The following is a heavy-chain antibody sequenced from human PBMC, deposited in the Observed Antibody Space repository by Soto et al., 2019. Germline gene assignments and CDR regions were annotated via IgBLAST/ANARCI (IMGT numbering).Heavy chain of an antibody. D-gene: IGHD1-26*01. V-gene: IGHV1-2*02. CDR1: GYTFIGYY. CDR2: ISPSNGDT. CDR3: TWAGAIPFFSY. J-gene: IGHJ4*02. Sequence: ASVKVSCKASGYTFIGYYIHWIRQAPGQGLEWMGWISPSNGDTEFAPKFQGRVTVTRDTSLSTVYLTLSRLESDDTAVYYCTWAGAIPFFSYWGQGTQVTVSS.